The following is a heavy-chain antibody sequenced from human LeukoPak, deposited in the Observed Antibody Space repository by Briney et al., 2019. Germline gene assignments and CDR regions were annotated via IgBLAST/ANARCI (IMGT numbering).Heavy chain of an antibody. CDR2: ISWNSGSI. V-gene: IGHV3-9*03. D-gene: IGHD3-10*01. Sequence: PGGSLRLSCAASGFTFDDYAMHWVRQAPGKGLEWVSGISWNSGSIGYADSVKGRFTISRDNAKNSLYLQMNSLRAEDMALYYCAKDSSYYGSGSYLDYWGQGTLVTVSS. CDR1: GFTFDDYA. J-gene: IGHJ4*02. CDR3: AKDSSYYGSGSYLDY.